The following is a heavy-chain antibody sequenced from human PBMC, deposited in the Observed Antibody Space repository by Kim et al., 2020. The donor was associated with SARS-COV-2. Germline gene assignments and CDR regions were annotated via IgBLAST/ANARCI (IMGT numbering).Heavy chain of an antibody. CDR3: ARDRAPLTGTTNYYYGMDV. CDR1: GGTFSNYA. Sequence: SVKVSCKASGGTFSNYAISWVRQAPGQGLEWMGGIIPIFGTTNYAQKFQGRVTITADESTSTAYMELSSLRSEDTAVYYCARDRAPLTGTTNYYYGMDVCGHGSTVT. CDR2: IIPIFGTT. V-gene: IGHV1-69*13. J-gene: IGHJ6*02. D-gene: IGHD1-20*01.